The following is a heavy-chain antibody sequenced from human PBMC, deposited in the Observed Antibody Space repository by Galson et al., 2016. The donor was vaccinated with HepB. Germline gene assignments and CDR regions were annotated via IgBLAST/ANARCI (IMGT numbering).Heavy chain of an antibody. V-gene: IGHV1-69*06. CDR1: GGSFNKYD. CDR2: IIPIFGTP. J-gene: IGHJ4*02. Sequence: SVKVSCKASGGSFNKYDITWVRQAPGQGLEWMGGIIPIFGTPNYAQKFQDRVTITADKLTNTAYLELRSLRSGDTALYYCARDIGEGYFDYWGQGTLVTVSS. CDR3: ARDIGEGYFDY. D-gene: IGHD3-10*01.